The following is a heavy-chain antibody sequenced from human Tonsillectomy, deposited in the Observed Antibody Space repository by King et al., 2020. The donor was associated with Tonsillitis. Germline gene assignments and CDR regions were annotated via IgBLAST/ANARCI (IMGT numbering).Heavy chain of an antibody. CDR2: IKQDGSET. V-gene: IGHV3-7*03. Sequence: VQLVESGGGLVQPGGSLRLSCAASGFSFSFYLMSWVRQAPGKGLEWVANIKQDGSETYYVDSVKGRFTISRDNAKNSLDLQMNSLRPEDTAMYFCARDIGGVDYWGQGVLVTVSS. CDR1: GFSFSFYL. D-gene: IGHD1-26*01. J-gene: IGHJ4*02. CDR3: ARDIGGVDY.